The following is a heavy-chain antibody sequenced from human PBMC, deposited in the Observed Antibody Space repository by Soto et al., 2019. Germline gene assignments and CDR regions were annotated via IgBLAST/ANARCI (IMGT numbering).Heavy chain of an antibody. Sequence: GGSLRLCCAASGFTFSSYSMNWVRQAPGKGLEWVSSITSSSSYIFYADAVKGRFAISRDNAKNSLYLQMNSLRAEDTAVYYCAKNPGYYYDSTGYHFDDWGQGTLVTVSS. CDR2: ITSSSSYI. J-gene: IGHJ4*02. CDR3: AKNPGYYYDSTGYHFDD. D-gene: IGHD3-22*01. V-gene: IGHV3-21*01. CDR1: GFTFSSYS.